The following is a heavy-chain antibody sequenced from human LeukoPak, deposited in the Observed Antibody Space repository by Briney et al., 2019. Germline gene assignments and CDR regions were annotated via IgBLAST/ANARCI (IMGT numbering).Heavy chain of an antibody. J-gene: IGHJ5*02. D-gene: IGHD3-22*01. V-gene: IGHV3-74*01. CDR1: GFTFSSYW. CDR3: ARFPYYDSSGAPRTP. CDR2: MNSDGSST. Sequence: GGSLRLSCAASGFTFSSYWMHWVRQSPGKGLVWVSRMNSDGSSTSYADSVKGRFTISRDNAKNTLYLQMNSLRAEDTAMSYCARFPYYDSSGAPRTPWGQGTLVTVSS.